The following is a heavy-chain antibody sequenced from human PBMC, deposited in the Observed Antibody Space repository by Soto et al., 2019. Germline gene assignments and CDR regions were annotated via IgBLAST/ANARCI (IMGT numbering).Heavy chain of an antibody. V-gene: IGHV4-4*02. CDR2: IYHSGST. CDR3: AGFGEFPEDWFDP. Sequence: SETLSLTCAVSGGSISSSNWWSWVRQPPGKGLEWIGEIYHSGSTNYNPSLKSRVTISVDTSKNQFSLKLSSVTAADTAVYYCAGFGEFPEDWFDPWGQGTLVTVSS. J-gene: IGHJ5*02. CDR1: GGSISSSNW. D-gene: IGHD3-10*01.